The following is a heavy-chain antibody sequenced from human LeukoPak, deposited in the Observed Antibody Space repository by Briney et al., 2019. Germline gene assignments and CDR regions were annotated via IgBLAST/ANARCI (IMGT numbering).Heavy chain of an antibody. V-gene: IGHV4-31*03. D-gene: IGHD4-23*01. CDR3: ARGLRWPQYDY. Sequence: SETLSLTCTVSGGSISSGGYYWSWIRQHPGKGLEWIGYIYYSGSTYYNPSLKSRVTISVDTSKNRFSLKLSSVTAADTAVYYCARGLRWPQYDYWGQGTLVTVSS. J-gene: IGHJ4*02. CDR1: GGSISSGGYY. CDR2: IYYSGST.